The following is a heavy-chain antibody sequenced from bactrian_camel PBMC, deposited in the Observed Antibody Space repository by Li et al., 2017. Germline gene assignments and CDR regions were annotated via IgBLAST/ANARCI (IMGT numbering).Heavy chain of an antibody. V-gene: IGHV3S1*01. CDR3: AADVYSPMAWVRGDFAY. D-gene: IGHD1*01. CDR2: IYTGGRR. CDR1: GSSARW. Sequence: VQLVESGGGAVQAGGSVRLSCTLSGSSARWMGWFREAPGKEREGVAAIYTGGRRYYGDSVKGRFTISRDNAKNTLYLQMSSLQPDDSAMYICAADVYSPMAWVRGDFAYWGQGTQVTVS. J-gene: IGHJ6*01.